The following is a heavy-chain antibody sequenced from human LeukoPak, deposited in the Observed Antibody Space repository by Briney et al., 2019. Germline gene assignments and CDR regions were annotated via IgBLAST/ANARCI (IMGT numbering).Heavy chain of an antibody. J-gene: IGHJ5*02. V-gene: IGHV1-69*05. D-gene: IGHD3-3*01. CDR1: GGTFSSYA. CDR3: ARSYYDFWSGYLSIGSWFDP. Sequence: APVKVSCKASGGTFSSYAISWVRQAPGQGLEWMGGIIPIFGTANYAQKFQGRVTITTDESTSTAYMELSSLRSEDTAVYYCARSYYDFWSGYLSIGSWFDPWGQGTLVTVSS. CDR2: IIPIFGTA.